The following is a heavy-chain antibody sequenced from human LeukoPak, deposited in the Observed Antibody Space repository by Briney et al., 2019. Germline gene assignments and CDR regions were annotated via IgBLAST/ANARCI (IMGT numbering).Heavy chain of an antibody. CDR2: IYTSGST. D-gene: IGHD3-10*01. CDR3: ASSPQLLYGSGSLYFDY. Sequence: SETLSLTCTVSGGSISSYYWSWIRQPAGKGLEWIGRIYTSGSTNYNPSLKSRVTMSVDTSKNQFSLKLSSVTAADTAVYYCASSPQLLYGSGSLYFDYWGQGTLVTVSS. CDR1: GGSISSYY. V-gene: IGHV4-4*07. J-gene: IGHJ4*02.